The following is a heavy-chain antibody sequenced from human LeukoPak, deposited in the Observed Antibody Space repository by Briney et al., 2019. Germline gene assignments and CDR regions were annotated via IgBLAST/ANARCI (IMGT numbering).Heavy chain of an antibody. J-gene: IGHJ4*02. CDR3: AKEGSSGSNFDY. D-gene: IGHD6-6*01. CDR2: IRYDGSNK. CDR1: GFTFSSYG. Sequence: GGSLRLSCAASGFTFSSYGMHWVRQAPGKGLEWVAFIRYDGSNKYYADSVKGRFTISRDNSKNTLYLQMDSLTVEDTAVYYCAKEGSSGSNFDYWGQGTLVTVSS. V-gene: IGHV3-30*02.